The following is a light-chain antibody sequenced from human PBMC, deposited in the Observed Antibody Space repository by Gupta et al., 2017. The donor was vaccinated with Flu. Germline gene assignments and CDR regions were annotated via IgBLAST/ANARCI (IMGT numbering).Light chain of an antibody. CDR1: QGVSNNY. J-gene: IGKJ4*01. Sequence: EIVLTQSPGTLSLSPGETATLSCRASQGVSNNYLASYQQKPGQAPGLLIYDASNRATGVPDRFRGSGSGTDYTLTISRLEPECFAVYYWQQCDWSPLTFGGGTKVEIK. V-gene: IGKV3-20*01. CDR3: QQCDWSPLT. CDR2: DAS.